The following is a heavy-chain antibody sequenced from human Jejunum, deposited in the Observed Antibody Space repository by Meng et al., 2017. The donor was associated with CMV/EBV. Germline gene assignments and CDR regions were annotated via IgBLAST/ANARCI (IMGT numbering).Heavy chain of an antibody. V-gene: IGHV3-23*01. Sequence: GSLRLSCAASGFTFSTYAMTWVRQAPGKGLEWVSRITSDSDTYYADSVKGRFTISRDNSKNTVYLQMNSLRAEDTATYYCACALAEPWGQGTLVTVSS. CDR3: ACALAEP. CDR1: GFTFSTYA. CDR2: ITSDSDT. J-gene: IGHJ5*02.